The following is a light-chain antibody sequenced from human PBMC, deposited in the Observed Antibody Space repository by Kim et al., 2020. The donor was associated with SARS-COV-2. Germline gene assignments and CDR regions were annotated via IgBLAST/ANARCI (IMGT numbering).Light chain of an antibody. Sequence: GDRVTITCRASQSISSWLAWYQQKTGKAPKLLIYDASSLESGVPSRFSGSGSGTEFTLTISSLQPDDFATYYCQQYRTFGQGTKVDIK. J-gene: IGKJ1*01. CDR1: QSISSW. CDR3: QQYRT. V-gene: IGKV1-5*01. CDR2: DAS.